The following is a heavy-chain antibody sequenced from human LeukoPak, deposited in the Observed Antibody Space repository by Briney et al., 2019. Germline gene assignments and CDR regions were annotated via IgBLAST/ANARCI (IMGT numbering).Heavy chain of an antibody. Sequence: SSETLSLTCTVSGGSISTSSYYWGWIRQPPGKGLEWIGTIYYSGSTYYNPPLKSRVTISVDTSKNLFSLKLSSVTAADTALYYCARHRIAAADDAFEIWGQGTMVTVSS. J-gene: IGHJ3*02. CDR3: ARHRIAAADDAFEI. V-gene: IGHV4-39*01. CDR1: GGSISTSSYY. D-gene: IGHD6-13*01. CDR2: IYYSGST.